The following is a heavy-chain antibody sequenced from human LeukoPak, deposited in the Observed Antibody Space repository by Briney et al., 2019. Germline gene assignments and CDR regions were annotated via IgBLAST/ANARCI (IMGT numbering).Heavy chain of an antibody. CDR3: ARDPCRYCSSTSLPGWYFDL. D-gene: IGHD2-2*01. J-gene: IGHJ2*01. CDR2: ISAYNGNT. V-gene: IGHV1-18*01. Sequence: GASVKVSCKASGYTFTSYGISWVRQAPGQGLEWMGWISAYNGNTNYAQKLQGRVTMTTDTSTSTAYMELRSLRSDDTPVYYCARDPCRYCSSTSLPGWYFDLWGRGTLVTVSS. CDR1: GYTFTSYG.